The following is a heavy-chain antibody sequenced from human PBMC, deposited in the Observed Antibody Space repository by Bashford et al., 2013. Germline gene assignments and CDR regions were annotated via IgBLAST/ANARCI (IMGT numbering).Heavy chain of an antibody. V-gene: IGHV3-9*01. Sequence: SLRLSCAASGFTFDDYAMHWVRQAPGKGLEWVSGISWNSGSIGYADSVKGRFTISRDNSKNTMYLEMNILRAEDTAVYYCAKGGDSCSGGNCLDFDYVGPGTWSPSPQ. D-gene: IGHD2-15*01. CDR2: ISWNSGSI. CDR1: GFTFDDYA. CDR3: AKGGDSCSGGNCLDFDY. J-gene: IGHJ4*02.